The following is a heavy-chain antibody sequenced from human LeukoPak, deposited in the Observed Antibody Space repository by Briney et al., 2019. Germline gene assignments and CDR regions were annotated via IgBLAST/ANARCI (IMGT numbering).Heavy chain of an antibody. V-gene: IGHV4-4*07. Sequence: SETLSLTCTVSGGSISNQYWTWIRQPAGKGLEWIGRIYTSGSTNYNPSLKSRVTMSVDTSKNQFSLKLSSVTAADTAVYYCGSARISSSGFDYWGQGTLVTVSS. CDR1: GGSISNQY. CDR3: GSARISSSGFDY. D-gene: IGHD6-13*01. J-gene: IGHJ4*02. CDR2: IYTSGST.